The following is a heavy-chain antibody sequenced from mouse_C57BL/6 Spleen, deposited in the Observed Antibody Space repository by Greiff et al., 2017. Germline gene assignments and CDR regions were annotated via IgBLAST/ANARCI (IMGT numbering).Heavy chain of an antibody. D-gene: IGHD1-2*01. CDR2: IYPGDGDT. J-gene: IGHJ4*01. CDR1: GYAFSSSW. Sequence: VKLQESGPELVKPGASVKISCKASGYAFSSSWMNWVKQRPGKGLEWIGRIYPGDGDTNYNGKFKGKATLTADKSSSTAYMQLSSLTSEDSAVYFCARAATRDAMDYWGQGTSVTVSS. CDR3: ARAATRDAMDY. V-gene: IGHV1-82*01.